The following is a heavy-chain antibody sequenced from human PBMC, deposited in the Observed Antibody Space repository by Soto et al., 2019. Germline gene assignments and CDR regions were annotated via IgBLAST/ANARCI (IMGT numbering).Heavy chain of an antibody. CDR1: GFTFSSYA. D-gene: IGHD6-19*01. Sequence: EVQLLESGGGLVQPGGSLRLSCAASGFTFSSYAMSWVRQAPGKGLEWFSTISGSGISTYYADSVKGRFTISRDNSKNTLYLQMNSLSAEDTALYYCAKAVGYSSGLSEFDYWGQGTLVTVSS. V-gene: IGHV3-23*01. CDR2: ISGSGIST. CDR3: AKAVGYSSGLSEFDY. J-gene: IGHJ4*02.